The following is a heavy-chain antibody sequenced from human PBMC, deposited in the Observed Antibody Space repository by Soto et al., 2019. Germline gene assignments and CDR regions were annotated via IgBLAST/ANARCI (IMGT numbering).Heavy chain of an antibody. J-gene: IGHJ4*02. CDR2: IYWDDDK. CDR1: GISLTTNGVG. V-gene: IGHV2-5*02. Sequence: QITLKESGPTLVKPTQTLTLTCTLSGISLTTNGVGVGWIRQPPGKALEWLALIYWDDDKHYSPSLQSRLTITKDTSKNQVVLTVTNMDPADTATYYCAHRRPGLYFDSWGQGTLVTVSS. CDR3: AHRRPGLYFDS.